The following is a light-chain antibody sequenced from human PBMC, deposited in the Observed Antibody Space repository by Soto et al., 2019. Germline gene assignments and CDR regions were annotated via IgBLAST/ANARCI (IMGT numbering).Light chain of an antibody. Sequence: DIQVTQSPSFLSASVGDRVTITCRASQGISSYLAWYQQKPGKAPKLLIYAASTLQSGVPSRFSGSGSGTDFTLTISSLQPEDVATYYCQKCKVAPFTFGGGTKVDI. V-gene: IGKV1-27*01. CDR2: AAS. CDR3: QKCKVAPFT. J-gene: IGKJ4*01. CDR1: QGISSY.